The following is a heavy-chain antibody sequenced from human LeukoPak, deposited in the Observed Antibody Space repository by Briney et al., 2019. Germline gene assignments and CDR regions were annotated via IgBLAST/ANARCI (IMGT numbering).Heavy chain of an antibody. CDR2: IGSRSRTT. D-gene: IGHD6-13*01. J-gene: IGHJ3*02. Sequence: GGSLRLSCAASGFTFSSNSMNWVRQAAGKGLEWVSYIGSRSRTTYYADSVKGRFTISRDNAKNSLYLQMNSLRDEDTAVYYCARGFGSNFDIWGQGTMVTVSS. CDR3: ARGFGSNFDI. V-gene: IGHV3-48*02. CDR1: GFTFSSNS.